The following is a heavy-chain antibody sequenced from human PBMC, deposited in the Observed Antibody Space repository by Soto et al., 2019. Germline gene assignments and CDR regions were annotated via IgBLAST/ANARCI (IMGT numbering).Heavy chain of an antibody. Sequence: QVQLVESGGGVVQPGRSLRLSCAASGFTFSSYAMHWVRQAPGKGLEWVAVISYAGSNKYYADSVKGRFTISRDNSKNTLYLQMNSLRAEDTAVYYCARDGAAAGTWSQFYYFDYWGQGTLVTVSS. CDR2: ISYAGSNK. V-gene: IGHV3-30-3*01. CDR1: GFTFSSYA. D-gene: IGHD6-13*01. CDR3: ARDGAAAGTWSQFYYFDY. J-gene: IGHJ4*02.